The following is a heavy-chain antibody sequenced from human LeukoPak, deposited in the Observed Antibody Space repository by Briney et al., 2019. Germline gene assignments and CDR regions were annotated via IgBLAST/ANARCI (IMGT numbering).Heavy chain of an antibody. CDR1: GYTFTGYY. Sequence: ASVKVSCKASGYTFTGYYMHWVRQAPGQGLEWMGWINPNSGGTNYAQKFQGRVTMTRDTSISTAYMELSRLRSDDTAVYYCARDQGAAAGGDWFDPWGQGTLVTVSS. J-gene: IGHJ5*02. CDR2: INPNSGGT. V-gene: IGHV1-2*02. CDR3: ARDQGAAAGGDWFDP. D-gene: IGHD6-13*01.